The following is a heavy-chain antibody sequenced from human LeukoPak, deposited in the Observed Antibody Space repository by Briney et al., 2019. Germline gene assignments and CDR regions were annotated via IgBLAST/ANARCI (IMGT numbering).Heavy chain of an antibody. D-gene: IGHD6-6*01. J-gene: IGHJ4*02. Sequence: ASVKVSCKASGYTFTSYYLHWVRQAPGQGLEWMGIINPSGGSTSCAQKFQGRVTMTRDTSTTTVYMELSSLRSEDTALYYCARDSDTSSSFGYWGQGTLVTVSS. V-gene: IGHV1-46*01. CDR2: INPSGGST. CDR3: ARDSDTSSSFGY. CDR1: GYTFTSYY.